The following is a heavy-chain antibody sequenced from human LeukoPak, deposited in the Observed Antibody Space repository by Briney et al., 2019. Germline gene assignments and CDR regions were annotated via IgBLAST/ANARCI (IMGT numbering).Heavy chain of an antibody. V-gene: IGHV3-74*01. J-gene: IGHJ4*02. CDR3: GILPLGY. Sequence: GGSLRLSCAASTSTGLVWMDWVRKAPGKGLVWVARIKSDGTSANYADSVRGRFTISRDDAKNTLYLLMNSLGDEDTAVYYCGILPLGYWGQGTQVTVS. CDR1: TSTGLVW. CDR2: IKSDGTSA.